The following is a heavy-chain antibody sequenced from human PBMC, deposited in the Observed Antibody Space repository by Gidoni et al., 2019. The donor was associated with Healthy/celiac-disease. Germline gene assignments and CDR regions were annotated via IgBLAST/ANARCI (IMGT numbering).Heavy chain of an antibody. V-gene: IGHV3-48*03. Sequence: EVQLGESGGGWVQPGGSLRLSWAASGLPFSSYELNWVRQAPGKGLEWVSYISSSGSTIYYADSVKGRFTISRDNAKNSLYLQMNSLRAEDTAVYYCARSGWGGSMAYYFDYWGQGTLVTVSS. CDR1: GLPFSSYE. CDR3: ARSGWGGSMAYYFDY. CDR2: ISSSGSTI. D-gene: IGHD3-16*01. J-gene: IGHJ4*02.